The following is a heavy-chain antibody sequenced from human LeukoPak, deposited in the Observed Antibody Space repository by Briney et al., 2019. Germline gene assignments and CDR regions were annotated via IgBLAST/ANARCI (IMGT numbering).Heavy chain of an antibody. V-gene: IGHV3-33*01. CDR3: AREGIAAAADAFDI. D-gene: IGHD6-13*01. CDR2: IWYDGSNK. CDR1: GFTFSSYG. J-gene: IGHJ3*02. Sequence: PGRSLRLSCAASGFTFSSYGMHWVRQAPGKGLEWVAVIWYDGSNKYYADSVKGRFTISRDNSKNTLHLQMNSLRAEDTAVYYCAREGIAAAADAFDIWGQGTMVTVSS.